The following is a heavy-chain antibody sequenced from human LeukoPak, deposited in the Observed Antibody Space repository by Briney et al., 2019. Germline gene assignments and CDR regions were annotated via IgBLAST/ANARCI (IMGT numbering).Heavy chain of an antibody. V-gene: IGHV1-69*13. CDR2: IIPIFGTA. CDR3: ARPNDFWSGSPFDP. Sequence: GASVKVSCKASGYTFTSYYMHWVRQAPGQGLEWTGGIIPIFGTANYAQKFQGRVTITADESTSTAYMELSSLRSEDTAVYYCARPNDFWSGSPFDPWGQGTLVTVSS. CDR1: GYTFTSYY. D-gene: IGHD3-3*01. J-gene: IGHJ5*02.